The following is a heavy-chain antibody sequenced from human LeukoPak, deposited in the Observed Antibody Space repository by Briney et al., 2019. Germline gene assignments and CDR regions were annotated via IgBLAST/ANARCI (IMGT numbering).Heavy chain of an antibody. V-gene: IGHV3-48*04. CDR2: ISSSSSTI. CDR1: GFTFSSYS. J-gene: IGHJ4*02. D-gene: IGHD2-15*01. CDR3: ARSCSGGSCYSSADY. Sequence: GGSLRLSCAASGFTFSSYSMNWVRQAPGKGLEWVSYISSSSSTIYYADSVKGRFTISRDNAKNSLYLQMNSLRAEDTAVYYCARSCSGGSCYSSADYWGQGTLVTVSS.